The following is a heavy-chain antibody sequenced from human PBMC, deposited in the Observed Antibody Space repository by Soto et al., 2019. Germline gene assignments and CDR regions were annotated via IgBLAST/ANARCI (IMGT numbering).Heavy chain of an antibody. CDR2: INPNSGGT. D-gene: IGHD6-13*01. CDR3: ARSGIAAAGIASFDFDI. J-gene: IGHJ3*02. Sequence: ASVKVSCKASGYTFTGYYMHWVRQAPGQGLEWMGWINPNSGGTNYAQKFQGWVTMTRDTSISTAYMELSRLRSDDTAVYYCARSGIAAAGIASFDFDIWGQGTMVTVSS. CDR1: GYTFTGYY. V-gene: IGHV1-2*04.